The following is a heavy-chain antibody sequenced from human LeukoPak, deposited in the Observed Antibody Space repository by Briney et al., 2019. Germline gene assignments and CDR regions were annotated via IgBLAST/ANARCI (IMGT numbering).Heavy chain of an antibody. V-gene: IGHV3-48*03. CDR1: GFTFNIYE. D-gene: IGHD1-26*01. J-gene: IGHJ5*02. CDR2: ISTSDSTI. Sequence: PGGSLGLSCAASGFTFNIYEFNWVRQAPGKGLEWVSYISTSDSTIYYADSVKGRFTISRDNAKNSLYLQMNSLRLEDTAIYHCARGDWWATTIVDLWGQGTLVTVSS. CDR3: ARGDWWATTIVDL.